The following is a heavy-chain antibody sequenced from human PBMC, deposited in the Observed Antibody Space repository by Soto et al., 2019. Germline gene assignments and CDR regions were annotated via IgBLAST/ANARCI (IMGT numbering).Heavy chain of an antibody. CDR3: ASGMTYYDFWSGYSPASKDDYYYYMDV. D-gene: IGHD3-3*01. V-gene: IGHV3-72*01. Sequence: EVQLVESGGGLVQPGGSLRLSCAASGFTFSDHYMDWVRQAPGKGLEWVGRTRNKANSYTTEYAASVKGRFTISRDDSKNSLYLQMNSLKTEDTAVYYCASGMTYYDFWSGYSPASKDDYYYYMDVWGKGTTVTVSS. J-gene: IGHJ6*03. CDR2: TRNKANSYTT. CDR1: GFTFSDHY.